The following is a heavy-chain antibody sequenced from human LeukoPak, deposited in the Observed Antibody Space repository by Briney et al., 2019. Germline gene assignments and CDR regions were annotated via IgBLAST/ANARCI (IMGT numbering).Heavy chain of an antibody. D-gene: IGHD3-3*01. CDR1: GFTSSSYS. CDR3: ARGSGGDVFWSNYYYYYYMDV. V-gene: IGHV3-48*01. J-gene: IGHJ6*03. Sequence: GGSLRLSCAASGFTSSSYSMNWVRQAPGKGLEWVSYISSSSSTIYYADSVKGRFTISRDNAKNSLYLQMNSLRAEDTAVYYCARGSGGDVFWSNYYYYYYMDVWGKGTTVTVSS. CDR2: ISSSSSTI.